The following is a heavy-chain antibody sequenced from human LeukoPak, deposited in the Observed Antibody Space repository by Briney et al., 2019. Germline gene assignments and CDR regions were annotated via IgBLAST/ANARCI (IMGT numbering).Heavy chain of an antibody. Sequence: PGGSLRLSCAASGFTFSGSAMHWVCQASGKGLEWVGRIRSKANSYATAYAASVKGRFTISRDDSKNTAYLQMNSLKTEDTAVYYCTRAHYDSGGYYLNWGQGTLVTVSS. D-gene: IGHD3-22*01. CDR2: IRSKANSYAT. V-gene: IGHV3-73*01. J-gene: IGHJ4*02. CDR3: TRAHYDSGGYYLN. CDR1: GFTFSGSA.